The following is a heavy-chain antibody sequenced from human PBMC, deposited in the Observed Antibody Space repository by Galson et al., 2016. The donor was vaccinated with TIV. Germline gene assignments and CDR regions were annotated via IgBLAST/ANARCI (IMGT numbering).Heavy chain of an antibody. CDR3: AKDQSSSWLSGISGYYYYMDV. Sequence: SLRLSCAASGFTFSTYGMHWVRQAPGKGLEWLSFIGFDGRNKYYGDSVKGRFSISRDNSKNTLYLEMNSLRPEDTAVYYCAKDQSSSWLSGISGYYYYMDVWGHGTTVTVSS. D-gene: IGHD6-13*01. J-gene: IGHJ6*03. CDR2: IGFDGRNK. CDR1: GFTFSTYG. V-gene: IGHV3-30*02.